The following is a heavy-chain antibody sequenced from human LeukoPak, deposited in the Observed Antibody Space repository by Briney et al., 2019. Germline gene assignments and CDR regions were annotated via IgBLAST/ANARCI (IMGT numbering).Heavy chain of an antibody. CDR3: ARDRVAGNDY. J-gene: IGHJ4*02. D-gene: IGHD6-19*01. V-gene: IGHV1-46*01. CDR1: GYTFTSYD. Sequence: ASVKVSCKASGYTFTSYDINWVRQATGQGLEWMGIINPSGGSTSYAQKFQGRVTMTRDTSTSTVYMELSSLRSEDTAVYYCARDRVAGNDYWGQGTLVTVSS. CDR2: INPSGGST.